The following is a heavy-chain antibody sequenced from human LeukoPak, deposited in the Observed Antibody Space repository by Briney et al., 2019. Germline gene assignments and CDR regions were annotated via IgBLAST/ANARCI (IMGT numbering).Heavy chain of an antibody. V-gene: IGHV3-11*04. CDR2: ISSSGSI. Sequence: KSSETLSLTCTVSGYSISSGYYWGWIRQAPGKGLEWVSYISSSGSIYYADSVKGRFTISRDNAKNSLYLQMNSLRAEDTAVYYCARGRYSGYDGTDYWGQGTLVTVSS. D-gene: IGHD5-12*01. CDR1: GYSISSGYY. J-gene: IGHJ4*02. CDR3: ARGRYSGYDGTDY.